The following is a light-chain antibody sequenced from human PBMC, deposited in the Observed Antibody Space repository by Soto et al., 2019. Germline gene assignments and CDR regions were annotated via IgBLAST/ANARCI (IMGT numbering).Light chain of an antibody. V-gene: IGKV4-1*01. J-gene: IGKJ4*01. Sequence: DIVMTQSPDSLAVSLGERATINCKSSQSVLYSSNNKNYLAWYQQKPGQPPKLLIYWASTRESGVPDRFSGSGSGTDITLTISSLQAEDVAFYYCQQYYSTPPTFGGGTKVEIK. CDR2: WAS. CDR3: QQYYSTPPT. CDR1: QSVLYSSNNKNY.